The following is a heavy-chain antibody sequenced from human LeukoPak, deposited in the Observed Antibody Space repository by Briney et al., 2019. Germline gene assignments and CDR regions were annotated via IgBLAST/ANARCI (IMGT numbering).Heavy chain of an antibody. CDR1: GYTFTRYW. CDR3: ARRPTSGQYYFDE. D-gene: IGHD6-19*01. CDR2: MNPGDADA. Sequence: ASVKISCKGSGYTFTRYWIAWVRQMPGKGLEWMAIMNPGDADATYSPSFQGQVTVSVDKSVSTAYLQWSSLRAADTATYYCARRPTSGQYYFDEWGQGTLVTVPS. J-gene: IGHJ4*02. V-gene: IGHV5-51*01.